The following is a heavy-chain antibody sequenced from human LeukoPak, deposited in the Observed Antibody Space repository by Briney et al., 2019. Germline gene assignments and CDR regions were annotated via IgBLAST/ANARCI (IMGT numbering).Heavy chain of an antibody. CDR3: ARRHYDSLTANSWFDP. CDR2: IDPSDSYT. Sequence: GESLSISCEASGYSFSAYYITWVRQMPGKGLEWMGRIDPSDSYTIYSPSFQGHVTISADKSINTAYLQWNSPRASDTATYYCARRHYDSLTANSWFDPWGQGTLVTVSS. CDR1: GYSFSAYY. V-gene: IGHV5-10-1*01. J-gene: IGHJ5*02. D-gene: IGHD3-9*01.